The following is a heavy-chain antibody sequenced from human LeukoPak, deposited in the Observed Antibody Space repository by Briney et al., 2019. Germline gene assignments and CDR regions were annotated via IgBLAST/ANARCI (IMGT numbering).Heavy chain of an antibody. Sequence: SETLSLTCTVCGGSISSYYWSWIRQPPGKGLEWIGYIYYSGSTNYNPSLKSRVTISVDTSKNQFSLKLSSVTAADTAVYYCARAGVYDSSGYASDYWGQGTLVTVSS. D-gene: IGHD3-22*01. CDR3: ARAGVYDSSGYASDY. V-gene: IGHV4-59*01. CDR2: IYYSGST. CDR1: GGSISSYY. J-gene: IGHJ4*02.